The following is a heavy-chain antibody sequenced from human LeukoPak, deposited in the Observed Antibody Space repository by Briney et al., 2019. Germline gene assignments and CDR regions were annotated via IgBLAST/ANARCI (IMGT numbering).Heavy chain of an antibody. V-gene: IGHV1-2*02. Sequence: ASVKVSCKASRYTFTAYYMHWVRQAPGQGLEWMGWINPNSGGTNYAQKFQGRVTMTRDTSISTAYMELNRLRSDDTAVYFCARSMKDYGSGTPPYDYWGQETLVTVSS. D-gene: IGHD3-10*01. CDR1: RYTFTAYY. J-gene: IGHJ4*02. CDR3: ARSMKDYGSGTPPYDY. CDR2: INPNSGGT.